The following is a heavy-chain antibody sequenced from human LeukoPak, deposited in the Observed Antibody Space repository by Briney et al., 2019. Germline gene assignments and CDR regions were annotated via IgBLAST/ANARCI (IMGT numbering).Heavy chain of an antibody. D-gene: IGHD3-3*01. J-gene: IGHJ4*02. CDR3: ARVPIRITIFGVVTFVEFDY. CDR1: GGTFISYA. CDR2: IIPIFGTA. Sequence: SVKVSCKASGGTFISYAISWVRQAPGRGLEWMGGIIPIFGTANYAQKFQGRVTITADESTSTAYMELSSLRSEDTAVYYCARVPIRITIFGVVTFVEFDYWGQGTLVTVSS. V-gene: IGHV1-69*01.